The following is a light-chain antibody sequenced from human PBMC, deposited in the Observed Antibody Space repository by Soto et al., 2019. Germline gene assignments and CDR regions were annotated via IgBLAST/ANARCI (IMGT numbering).Light chain of an antibody. CDR3: CSYAGSYTWV. Sequence: QSALTQPRSVSGSRGQSVTISCTGTSSDVCGYNYVSWYQQHPGKAPKLMIYDVSKRPSGVPDRFSGSKSGNTASLTISGLQAEDEADYYCCSYAGSYTWVFGGGTQLTVL. J-gene: IGLJ3*02. CDR2: DVS. CDR1: SSDVCGYNY. V-gene: IGLV2-11*01.